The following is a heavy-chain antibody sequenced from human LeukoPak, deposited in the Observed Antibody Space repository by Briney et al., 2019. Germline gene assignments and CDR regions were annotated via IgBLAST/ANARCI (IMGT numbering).Heavy chain of an antibody. Sequence: PGGSLRLSCAASGFTFSRDWMHWVRQAPGKGLVWVSRINTDGSSTSYADAVKGRLTISRDNAKNTLYLQMNSLRAEDTAVYYCVRSIVVVPAAIDYYAMDVWGQGTTVTVSS. V-gene: IGHV3-74*01. J-gene: IGHJ6*02. D-gene: IGHD2-2*01. CDR2: INTDGSST. CDR3: VRSIVVVPAAIDYYAMDV. CDR1: GFTFSRDW.